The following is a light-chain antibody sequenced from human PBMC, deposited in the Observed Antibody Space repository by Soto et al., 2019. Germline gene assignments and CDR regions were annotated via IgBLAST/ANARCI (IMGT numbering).Light chain of an antibody. CDR3: NSFTSFNTRV. J-gene: IGLJ1*01. CDR2: EVT. CDR1: SRDVGSYNY. V-gene: IGLV2-14*01. Sequence: QSALTQPASVSGSPGQSITISCTGTSRDVGSYNYISWYQQHPGRAPKLIIYEVTNRPSGVSNRFSGSKSGYTASLTISGLQADDEADYYCNSFTSFNTRVFGSGTKLTVL.